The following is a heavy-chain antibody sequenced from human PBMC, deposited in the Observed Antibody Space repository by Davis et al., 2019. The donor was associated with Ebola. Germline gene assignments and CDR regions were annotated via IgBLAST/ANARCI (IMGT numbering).Heavy chain of an antibody. CDR2: IYHSGST. V-gene: IGHV4-38-2*02. CDR3: ASEDRI. CDR1: GYSISSGYY. Sequence: MPSDTLSLTCTVSGYSISSGYYWGWIRQPPGKGLEWIGSIYHSGSTYYNPSLKSRVTISVDTSKNQFSLKLSSVTAADTAVYYCASEDRIWGQGTMVTVSS. D-gene: IGHD3-22*01. J-gene: IGHJ3*02.